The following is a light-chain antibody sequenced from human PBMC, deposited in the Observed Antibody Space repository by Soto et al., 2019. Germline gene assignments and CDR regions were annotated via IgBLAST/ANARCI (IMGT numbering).Light chain of an antibody. Sequence: EIVMTQSPGTLSFSPGERATLSCSTSESVGSSLLAWYQQKPGQAPRLLIYGASNRATGIPDRFSGSGSGTEFTLPISSLQSEEFAVDYCPQYKNGWAFGLGTQGAIK. CDR1: ESVGSS. CDR2: GAS. V-gene: IGKV3D-15*01. J-gene: IGKJ1*01. CDR3: PQYKNGWA.